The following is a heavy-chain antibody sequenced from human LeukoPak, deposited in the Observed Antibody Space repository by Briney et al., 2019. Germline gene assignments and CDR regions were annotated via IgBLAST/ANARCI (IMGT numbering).Heavy chain of an antibody. CDR3: ARERYLPSGGYYYMDV. CDR1: GFTFRSYE. D-gene: IGHD5-12*01. J-gene: IGHJ6*03. Sequence: PGGSLRLCCEASGFTFRSYEMNWVRQAPGKGLEWVSYISSGSNTRLYAESVKGRVTISRDNSNDSLFLQMNSLRAEDSAVYYCARERYLPSGGYYYMDVWGKGTTVTVSS. CDR2: ISSGSNTR. V-gene: IGHV3-48*03.